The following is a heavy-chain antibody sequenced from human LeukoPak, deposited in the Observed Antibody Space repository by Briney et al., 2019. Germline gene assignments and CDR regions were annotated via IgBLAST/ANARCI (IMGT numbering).Heavy chain of an antibody. CDR1: GFTFSSYE. CDR2: INSGGNII. J-gene: IGHJ4*02. Sequence: GGSLRLSCAASGFTFSSYEMNWVRQAPGKGLEWVSYINSGGNIIYDADSVKGRFTISRDNAKNSLYLQMNSLRAEDTAVYYCARARVGDYWEPPVPYYFDYWGQGTLVTVSS. CDR3: ARARVGDYWEPPVPYYFDY. D-gene: IGHD4-17*01. V-gene: IGHV3-48*03.